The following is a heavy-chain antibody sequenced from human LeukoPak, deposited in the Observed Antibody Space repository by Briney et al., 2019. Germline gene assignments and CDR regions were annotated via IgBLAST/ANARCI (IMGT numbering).Heavy chain of an antibody. V-gene: IGHV1-18*01. CDR1: GYTFTSYG. CDR2: TSAYNGNT. J-gene: IGHJ6*02. CDR3: ARVPGHDGYYYYGMDV. Sequence: ASVKVSCKASGYTFTSYGISWVRQAPGQGLEWMGWTSAYNGNTNYAQKLQGRVTMTTDTSTSTAYMELRSLRSDDTAVYYCARVPGHDGYYYYGMDVWGQGTTVTVSS.